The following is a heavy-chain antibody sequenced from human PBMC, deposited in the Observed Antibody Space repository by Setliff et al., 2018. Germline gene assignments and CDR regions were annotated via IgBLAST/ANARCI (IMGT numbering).Heavy chain of an antibody. Sequence: SETLSLTCTVSGGSISSGGYYWSWIRQHPGKGLEWIGYIYYSGSTYYNPSLKSRVTISVDTSKNQFSLKLSSVTAVDTAVYYCARDPLTTNRRRAFDIWGQGTMVTVSS. V-gene: IGHV4-31*03. CDR1: GGSISSGGYY. J-gene: IGHJ3*02. CDR2: IYYSGST. CDR3: ARDPLTTNRRRAFDI. D-gene: IGHD4-17*01.